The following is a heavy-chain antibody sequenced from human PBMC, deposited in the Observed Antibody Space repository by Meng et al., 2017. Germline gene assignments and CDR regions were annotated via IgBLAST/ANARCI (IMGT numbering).Heavy chain of an antibody. CDR3: ARVARSSWFIFDY. V-gene: IGHV3-13*01. J-gene: IGHJ4*02. D-gene: IGHD6-13*01. CDR1: GLIFSRYY. Sequence: LVVSGGRLVETVGSLRVSCADSGLIFSRYYMNCVRQAIGKGLEWVSDMGSGGDTYYPGSVKGRLTISRENAKNSLYLQMNSVRAGDTAVYSCARVARSSWFIFDYWGQGTLVTVSS. CDR2: MGSGGDT.